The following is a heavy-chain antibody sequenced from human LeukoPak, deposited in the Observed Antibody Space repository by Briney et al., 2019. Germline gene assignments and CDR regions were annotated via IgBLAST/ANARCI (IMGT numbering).Heavy chain of an antibody. V-gene: IGHV4-39*01. J-gene: IGHJ6*03. D-gene: IGHD2-8*01. CDR1: GASITSRSNY. CDR2: LYYSGST. Sequence: SETLSLTCTVSGASITSRSNYWGWIRQSPGKGLEWIGTLYYSGSTYYNPSLKSRVTISVDTSKNQFSLKVRSVTAADTAVYYCANGPSYMDVWGKGTTVTVSS. CDR3: ANGPSYMDV.